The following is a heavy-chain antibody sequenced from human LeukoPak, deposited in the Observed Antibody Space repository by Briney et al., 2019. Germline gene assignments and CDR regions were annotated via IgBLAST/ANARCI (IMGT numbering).Heavy chain of an antibody. D-gene: IGHD4-23*01. Sequence: SETLSLTCAVYGESFSGNYWSWIRQAPEKGLEWIGEINHSGSTNCKPSLKSRVTISVDTSKNQFSLNLRSVTAADTAVYYCARLRNYGGKPNLNYWGQGTLVTVSS. J-gene: IGHJ4*02. V-gene: IGHV4-34*01. CDR2: INHSGST. CDR3: ARLRNYGGKPNLNY. CDR1: GESFSGNY.